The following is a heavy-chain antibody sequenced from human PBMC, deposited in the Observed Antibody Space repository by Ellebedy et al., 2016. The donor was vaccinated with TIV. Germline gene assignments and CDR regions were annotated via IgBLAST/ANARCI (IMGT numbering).Heavy chain of an antibody. CDR2: INPSGGST. D-gene: IGHD4-23*01. J-gene: IGHJ2*01. Sequence: ASVKVSCKASGYTFTSYYIHWVRQAPGQGLEWMGIINPSGGSTSYAQKFQGRVTMTTDTSTSTAYMELRSLRSDDTAVYYCARGPYGGISVWYFDVWGRGTLVTVSS. V-gene: IGHV1-46*01. CDR3: ARGPYGGISVWYFDV. CDR1: GYTFTSYY.